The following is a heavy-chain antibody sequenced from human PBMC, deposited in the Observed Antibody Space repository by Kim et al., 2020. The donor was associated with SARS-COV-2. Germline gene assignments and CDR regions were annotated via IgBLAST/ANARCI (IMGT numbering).Heavy chain of an antibody. D-gene: IGHD3-16*01. CDR1: GFTFSTYY. CDR2: IKGDGSRT. V-gene: IGHV3-74*01. Sequence: GGSLRLSCAASGFTFSTYYMHWVRQVPGKGLVWVSRIKGDGSRTDYADSVKGRFTISRDNPKNMLYLQMNSLSAEDTAVYYCARENWGPDYWGQGTLVTVSS. CDR3: ARENWGPDY. J-gene: IGHJ4*02.